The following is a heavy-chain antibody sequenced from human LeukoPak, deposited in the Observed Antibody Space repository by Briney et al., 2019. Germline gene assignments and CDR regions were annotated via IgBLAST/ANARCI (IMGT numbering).Heavy chain of an antibody. J-gene: IGHJ5*02. D-gene: IGHD1-14*01. Sequence: SETLSLTCTVSGGSISSGGYYCSWIRQHPGKGLEWIGYIYYSGSTYYNPSLKSRVTISVDTSKNQFSLKLSSVTAADTAVYYCARDGGGTYGEDWFDPWGQGTLVTVSS. CDR2: IYYSGST. V-gene: IGHV4-31*03. CDR3: ARDGGGTYGEDWFDP. CDR1: GGSISSGGYY.